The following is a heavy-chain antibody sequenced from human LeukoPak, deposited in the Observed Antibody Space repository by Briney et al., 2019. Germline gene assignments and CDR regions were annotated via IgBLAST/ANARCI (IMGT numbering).Heavy chain of an antibody. CDR3: TRSPSLGGNYWGFDY. D-gene: IGHD1-26*01. Sequence: GGSLRLSCAASGFIFSTYWMHWVRHAPGKGLVWVSRINTDGSSTAYAASVKGRFTISRDNAKNIVYLQMNSLRAEDTAVYYCTRSPSLGGNYWGFDYWGQGTLVTVSS. V-gene: IGHV3-74*01. CDR1: GFIFSTYW. CDR2: INTDGSST. J-gene: IGHJ4*02.